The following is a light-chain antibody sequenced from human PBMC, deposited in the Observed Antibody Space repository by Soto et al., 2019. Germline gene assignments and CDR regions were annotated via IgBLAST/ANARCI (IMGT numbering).Light chain of an antibody. CDR3: QQYGSRIT. Sequence: IVLTQSPGTLSLSPGERATLSCRASQSVSSNYLAWYQQKPGQAPRRLFFGASSRATGIPDRFSGSGSGTDFTLTISRLEPEEFAVYYCQQYGSRITFGGGTKVEIK. CDR2: GAS. CDR1: QSVSSNY. V-gene: IGKV3-20*01. J-gene: IGKJ4*01.